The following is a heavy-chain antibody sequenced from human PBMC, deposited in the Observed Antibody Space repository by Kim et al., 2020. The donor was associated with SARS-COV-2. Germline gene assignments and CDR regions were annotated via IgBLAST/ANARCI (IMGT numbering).Heavy chain of an antibody. CDR2: ISWNSGSI. D-gene: IGHD6-6*01. V-gene: IGHV3-9*01. J-gene: IGHJ3*02. Sequence: GGSLRLSCAASGFTFDDYAMHWVRQAPGKGLEWVSGISWNSGSIGYADSVKGRFTISRDNAKNSLYLQMNSLRAEDTALYYCAKAQLASSFDIWGQGTM. CDR3: AKAQLASSFDI. CDR1: GFTFDDYA.